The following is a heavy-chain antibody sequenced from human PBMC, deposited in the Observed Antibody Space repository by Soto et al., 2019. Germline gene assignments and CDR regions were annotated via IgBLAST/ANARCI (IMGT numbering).Heavy chain of an antibody. Sequence: SETLSLTCTVSGGSISSGDYYWSWIRQPPGKGLEWIGYIYYSGSTYYNPSLKSRVTISVDTSKNQFSLKLSSVTAADTAVYYCARDTYYYDSSGYYHYYFDYWGQGTLVTVSS. D-gene: IGHD3-22*01. CDR1: GGSISSGDYY. CDR2: IYYSGST. CDR3: ARDTYYYDSSGYYHYYFDY. J-gene: IGHJ4*02. V-gene: IGHV4-30-4*01.